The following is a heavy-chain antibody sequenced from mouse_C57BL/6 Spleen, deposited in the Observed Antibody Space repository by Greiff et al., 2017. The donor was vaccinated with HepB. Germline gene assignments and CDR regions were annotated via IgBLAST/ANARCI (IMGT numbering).Heavy chain of an antibody. J-gene: IGHJ4*01. CDR3: ARPATMITTGGTCAMDY. CDR2: ISSGSSTI. Sequence: EVKLMESGGGLVKPGGSLKLSCAASGFTFSDYGMHWVRQAPEKGLEWVAYISSGSSTIYYADTVKGRFTISRDNAKNTLFLQMTSLRSEDTAMYYCARPATMITTGGTCAMDYWGQGTSVTVSS. CDR1: GFTFSDYG. V-gene: IGHV5-17*01. D-gene: IGHD2-4*01.